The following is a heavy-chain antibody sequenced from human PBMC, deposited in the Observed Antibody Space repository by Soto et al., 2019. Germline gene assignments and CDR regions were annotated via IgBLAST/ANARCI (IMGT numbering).Heavy chain of an antibody. Sequence: SETLSLTCTVSGGSISSYYWSWIRQPPGKGLEWIGYIYYSGSTNYNPSLKSRVTISVDTSKNQFSLKLSSVTAADTAVYYCARGELGYCSGGSCSGFSYAFDIWGQGTMVTVSS. CDR3: ARGELGYCSGGSCSGFSYAFDI. D-gene: IGHD2-15*01. J-gene: IGHJ3*02. V-gene: IGHV4-59*01. CDR1: GGSISSYY. CDR2: IYYSGST.